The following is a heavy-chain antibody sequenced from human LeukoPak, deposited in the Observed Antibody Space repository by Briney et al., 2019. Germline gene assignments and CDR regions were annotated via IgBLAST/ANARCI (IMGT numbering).Heavy chain of an antibody. V-gene: IGHV3-33*01. CDR3: ARDLEDSSPFGAFV. CDR2: IWFDGIRK. CDR1: GFTFSNYG. D-gene: IGHD3-22*01. Sequence: PGGSLRLSCAASGFTFSNYGMHWVRQVPGKGLECVAAIWFDGIRKYYADSVKGRLTISRDNSKNTLYLQMNSLRAEDTAVYYCARDLEDSSPFGAFVWGQGTMVTVSS. J-gene: IGHJ3*01.